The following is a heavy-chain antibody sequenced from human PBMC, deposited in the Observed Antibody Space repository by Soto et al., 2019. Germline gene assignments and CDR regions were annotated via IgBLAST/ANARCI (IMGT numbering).Heavy chain of an antibody. CDR1: GFTFSSYA. D-gene: IGHD4-17*01. CDR2: ISYDGSNK. V-gene: IGHV3-30-3*01. CDR3: ARVPTEGS. Sequence: QVQLVESGGGVVQPGRSLRLSCAASGFTFSSYAMHWVRQAPGKGLEWVAVISYDGSNKYYADSVKGRFTISRDNSKNTLYLQMNSLRAEDTAVYYCARVPTEGSWGQGTLVTVSS. J-gene: IGHJ5*02.